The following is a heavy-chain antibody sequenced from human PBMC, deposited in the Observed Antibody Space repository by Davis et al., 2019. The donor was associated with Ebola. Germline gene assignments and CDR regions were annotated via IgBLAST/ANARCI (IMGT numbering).Heavy chain of an antibody. J-gene: IGHJ4*02. Sequence: GESLKISCAASGFTFSESGMHWVRQAPGKGLEWVALISFDGDNTYYGDSVKGRFTISRDNSKNTLSLQMNSLRGDDTAVYYCARASEGGFGYGYLGFWGQGTLVTVSS. V-gene: IGHV3-30*19. CDR1: GFTFSESG. D-gene: IGHD5-18*01. CDR3: ARASEGGFGYGYLGF. CDR2: ISFDGDNT.